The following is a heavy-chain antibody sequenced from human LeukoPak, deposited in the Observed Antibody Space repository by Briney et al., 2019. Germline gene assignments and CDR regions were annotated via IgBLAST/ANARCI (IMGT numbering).Heavy chain of an antibody. CDR2: IKTDGSST. CDR3: AERYFDCSVY. V-gene: IGHV3-74*01. D-gene: IGHD3-9*01. Sequence: AGGSLRLSCAASGFTFSSYWMHWVRQAPGKGLVWVSRIKTDGSSTTYADSVKGRFTISRDNAKNTLYLQMNSLRAEDTAVYYCAERYFDCSVYWGQGTLVTVSS. J-gene: IGHJ4*02. CDR1: GFTFSSYW.